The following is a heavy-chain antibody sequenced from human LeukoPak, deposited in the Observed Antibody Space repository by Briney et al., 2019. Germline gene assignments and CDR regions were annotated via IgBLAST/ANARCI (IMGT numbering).Heavy chain of an antibody. CDR3: ARDSYYYDSSGYYY. D-gene: IGHD3-22*01. V-gene: IGHV1-2*02. CDR1: GYTFTSYD. Sequence: ASVKVSCKASGYTFTSYDINWVRQATGQGLEWMGWINPNSGGTNYAQKFQGRVTVTRDTSISTAYMELSRLRSDDTAVYYCARDSYYYDSSGYYYWGQGTLVTVSS. J-gene: IGHJ4*02. CDR2: INPNSGGT.